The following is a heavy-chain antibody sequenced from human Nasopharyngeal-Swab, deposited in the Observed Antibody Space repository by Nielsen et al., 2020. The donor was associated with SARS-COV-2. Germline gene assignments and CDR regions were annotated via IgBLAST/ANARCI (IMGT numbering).Heavy chain of an antibody. Sequence: WVRQAPGQGLEWMGWISIYNADRNYAEKFQGRVSMTTGTSTTTAFMELTSLRSDDTAVYYCARDVEEWLVVPSLSFDHWGQGTLVTVSS. CDR2: ISIYNADR. CDR3: ARDVEEWLVVPSLSFDH. J-gene: IGHJ4*02. D-gene: IGHD5-18*01. V-gene: IGHV1-18*01.